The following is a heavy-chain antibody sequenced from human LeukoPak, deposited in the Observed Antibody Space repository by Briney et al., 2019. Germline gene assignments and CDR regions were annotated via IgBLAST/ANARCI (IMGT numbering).Heavy chain of an antibody. CDR3: ARESTVTRYFDL. D-gene: IGHD4-17*01. J-gene: IGHJ2*01. V-gene: IGHV4-34*01. CDR2: INHSGST. Sequence: SETLSLTCAVYGGSFSGYYWSWIRQPPGKGLEWIGEINHSGSTNYNPSLKSRVTISVDTSKNQFSLKLSSVTAAVTAVYYCARESTVTRYFDLWGRGTLVTVSS. CDR1: GGSFSGYY.